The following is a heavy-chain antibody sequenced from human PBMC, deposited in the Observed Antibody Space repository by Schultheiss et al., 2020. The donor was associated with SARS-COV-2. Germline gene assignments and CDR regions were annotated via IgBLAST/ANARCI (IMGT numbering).Heavy chain of an antibody. D-gene: IGHD6-19*01. Sequence: ASVKVSCKASGYTFTSYAMHWVRQAPGQRLEWMGWINAGNGNTKYSQKFQGRVTMTTDTSTSTAYMELRSLRSDDTAVYYCARELPPAYSSGWTDFDYWGQGTLVTVSS. V-gene: IGHV1-3*01. J-gene: IGHJ4*02. CDR3: ARELPPAYSSGWTDFDY. CDR1: GYTFTSYA. CDR2: INAGNGNT.